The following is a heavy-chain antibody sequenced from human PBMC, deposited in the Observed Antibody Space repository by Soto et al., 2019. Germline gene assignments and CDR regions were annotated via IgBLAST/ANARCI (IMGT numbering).Heavy chain of an antibody. CDR3: ASYRGALYFES. D-gene: IGHD3-16*01. J-gene: IGHJ4*02. V-gene: IGHV4-59*01. Sequence: LSLTCSVSGRSMSSNYWSWIRQSPDRGLEWLGYVFYGGTDYNPSLGGRVSMSVETSKSQFSLKLTSVTVADTAVYYCASYRGALYFESWGPGILVTVSS. CDR2: VFYGGT. CDR1: GRSMSSNY.